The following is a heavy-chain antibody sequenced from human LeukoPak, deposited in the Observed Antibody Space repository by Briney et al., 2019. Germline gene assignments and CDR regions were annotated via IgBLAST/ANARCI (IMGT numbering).Heavy chain of an antibody. D-gene: IGHD5-18*01. Sequence: SETLSLTCTVSGGSISSYYWSWLRQPAGKGLEGIGRIYTSGSTNYNPSLKSRVTISVDTSKNHFSLTLSSVTAADTAVYYCARGQKYRNGYTVTELGSGYFDYWGQGTLVTVSS. CDR3: ARGQKYRNGYTVTELGSGYFDY. J-gene: IGHJ4*02. CDR1: GGSISSYY. CDR2: IYTSGST. V-gene: IGHV4-4*07.